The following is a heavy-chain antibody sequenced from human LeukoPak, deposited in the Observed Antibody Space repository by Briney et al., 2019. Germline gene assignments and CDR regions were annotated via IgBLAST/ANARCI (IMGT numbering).Heavy chain of an antibody. V-gene: IGHV3-23*01. Sequence: GGSLRLSCAASGFTFSSHAMSWVRQAPGKGLEWVSGISTNGGSTYYADSVKGRFTISRDNSKNTLYLQMNSLRAEDTAVYYCASLYYYYYVMDVWGQGTTVTVSS. CDR3: ASLYYYYYVMDV. CDR2: ISTNGGST. CDR1: GFTFSSHA. J-gene: IGHJ6*02.